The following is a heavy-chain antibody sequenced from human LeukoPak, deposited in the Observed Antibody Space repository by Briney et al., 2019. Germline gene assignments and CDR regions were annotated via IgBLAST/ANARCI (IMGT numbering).Heavy chain of an antibody. Sequence: ASVKVSCKASGYTFTGYYIHWVRQAPGQGLEWMGWINPNSGATNNAQKFQGRVTVSRDTSISTAYMEVSKLRSDDTAVYYYARSGISTIPNFDYWGQGTLVTVSS. CDR3: ARSGISTIPNFDY. J-gene: IGHJ4*02. V-gene: IGHV1-2*02. CDR1: GYTFTGYY. D-gene: IGHD3-3*01. CDR2: INPNSGAT.